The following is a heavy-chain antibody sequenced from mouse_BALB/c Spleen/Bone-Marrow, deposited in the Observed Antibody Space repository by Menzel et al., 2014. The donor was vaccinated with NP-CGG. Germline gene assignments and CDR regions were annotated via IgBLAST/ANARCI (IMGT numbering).Heavy chain of an antibody. CDR1: GYTFTSYW. CDR3: ARGRPSAMDY. Sequence: QVQLKQSGAELVKPGASVKLSCKASGYTFTSYWMHWVKQRPGQGLEWIGEINPSSGRTNYNEKFKSKATLTVDKSSSTAYMQLSSLTSEDSAVYYCARGRPSAMDYWGQGTSVTVSS. CDR2: INPSSGRT. V-gene: IGHV1S81*02. J-gene: IGHJ4*01.